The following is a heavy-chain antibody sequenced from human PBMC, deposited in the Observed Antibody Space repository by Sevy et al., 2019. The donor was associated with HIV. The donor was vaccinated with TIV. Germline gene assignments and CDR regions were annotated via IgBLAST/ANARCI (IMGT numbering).Heavy chain of an antibody. CDR2: RKQEGSAK. Sequence: GGALRLSCAASGFTLSSYWMSWVRQAPGKGLEGGANRKQEGSAKYYVDSVKGRFTISGDNAKNSLYLQMNSLRAEDTAVYYCARARVGATRPVYFDYWGQGTLVTVSS. CDR1: GFTLSSYW. CDR3: ARARVGATRPVYFDY. D-gene: IGHD1-26*01. J-gene: IGHJ4*02. V-gene: IGHV3-7*01.